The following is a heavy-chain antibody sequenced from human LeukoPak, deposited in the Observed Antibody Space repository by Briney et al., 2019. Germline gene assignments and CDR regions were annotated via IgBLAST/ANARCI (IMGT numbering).Heavy chain of an antibody. D-gene: IGHD6-19*01. V-gene: IGHV3-7*01. J-gene: IGHJ3*02. CDR3: ARDSSGRSLGAFDI. CDR1: GLTFSSYW. CDR2: IKQDGSEK. Sequence: SGGSLRLSCAASGLTFSSYWMSWVRQAPGKGLEWVANIKQDGSEKYYVDSVKGRFTISRDNAKNSLYLQMNSLRAEDTAVYYCARDSSGRSLGAFDIWGQGTMVTVSS.